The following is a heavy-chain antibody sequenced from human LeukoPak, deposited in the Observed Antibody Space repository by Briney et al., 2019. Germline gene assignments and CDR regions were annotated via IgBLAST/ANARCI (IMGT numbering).Heavy chain of an antibody. D-gene: IGHD4-17*01. CDR3: ASPPLDYGDYSIDY. V-gene: IGHV4-39*01. Sequence: KPSGTLSLTCTVSGGSISSSSYYWGWIRQPPGKGLQWIGSIYYRGNTYYTPSLKSRVTISVDTSKNQFSLKLSSVTAADTAVYYCASPPLDYGDYSIDYWGHGTLVTVSS. CDR2: IYYRGNT. CDR1: GGSISSSSYY. J-gene: IGHJ4*01.